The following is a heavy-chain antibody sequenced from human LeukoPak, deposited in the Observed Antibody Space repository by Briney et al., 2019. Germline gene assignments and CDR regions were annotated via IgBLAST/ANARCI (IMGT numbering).Heavy chain of an antibody. CDR3: ARDPRSRYCSGGSCYRFDP. Sequence: SETLSLTCTVSGYSISSGYYWGWIRQPPGKGLEWIGSIYHSGSTYYNPSLKSRVTISVDTSKNQFSLKLSSVTAADTAVYYCARDPRSRYCSGGSCYRFDPWGQGTLVTVSS. CDR2: IYHSGST. V-gene: IGHV4-38-2*02. J-gene: IGHJ5*02. D-gene: IGHD2-15*01. CDR1: GYSISSGYY.